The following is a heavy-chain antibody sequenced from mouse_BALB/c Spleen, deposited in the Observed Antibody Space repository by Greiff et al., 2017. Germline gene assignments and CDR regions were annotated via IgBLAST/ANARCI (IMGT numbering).Heavy chain of an antibody. CDR2: IDPANGNT. J-gene: IGHJ2*01. V-gene: IGHV14-3*02. Sequence: VQLKQSGAELVKPGASVKLSCTASGFNIKDTYMHWVKQRPEQGLEWIGRIDPANGNTKYDPKFQGKATITADTSSNTAYLQLSSLTSEDTAVYYCAREGDYYGSTDYWGQGTTLTVSS. CDR1: GFNIKDTY. CDR3: AREGDYYGSTDY. D-gene: IGHD1-1*01.